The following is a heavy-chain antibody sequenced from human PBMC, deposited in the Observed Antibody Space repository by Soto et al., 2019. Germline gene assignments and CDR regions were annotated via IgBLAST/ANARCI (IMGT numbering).Heavy chain of an antibody. V-gene: IGHV1-69*01. D-gene: IGHD4-17*01. CDR1: ADTFNSYS. CDR2: ITPVFGTA. CDR3: ARSLEGTTVTNWFDP. Sequence: QVQLVQSGAEVKKPGSSVKVSCKPSADTFNSYSLSWLRQAPGQRLEWMGGITPVFGTADYAQSFEDRLTITADESTSTVYMEVSSLRSGDTAVYYCARSLEGTTVTNWFDPWGQGALVTVSS. J-gene: IGHJ5*02.